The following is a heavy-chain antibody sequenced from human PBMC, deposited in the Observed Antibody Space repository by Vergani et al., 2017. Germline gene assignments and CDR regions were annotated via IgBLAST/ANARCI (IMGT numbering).Heavy chain of an antibody. D-gene: IGHD3-22*01. CDR1: GGTFSSYA. Sequence: QVQLVQSGAEVKKPGPSVKVSCKASGGTFSSYAISWVRQAPGQGLEWMGGTIPIFGTANYAQKFQGRVTITAYKSTSTAYMELSSLRSEDTAVYYCARSTYYYDSSGYYPAPYYFDYWGQGTLVTVSS. J-gene: IGHJ4*02. CDR3: ARSTYYYDSSGYYPAPYYFDY. V-gene: IGHV1-69*06. CDR2: TIPIFGTA.